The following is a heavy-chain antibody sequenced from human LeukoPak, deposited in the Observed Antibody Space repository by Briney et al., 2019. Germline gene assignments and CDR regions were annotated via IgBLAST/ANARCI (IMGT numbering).Heavy chain of an antibody. V-gene: IGHV1-18*04. Sequence: ASVKVSCKASGYTFTNHGITWVRQAPGKGLEWMGWISPHNDNTDYAQNLQGRVTMTADTSTNTVYMELRSLRSDDTAMYFCARVPSGVPAPYYYGMDVWGQGTTVIVSS. CDR1: GYTFTNHG. CDR2: ISPHNDNT. CDR3: ARVPSGVPAPYYYGMDV. J-gene: IGHJ6*02. D-gene: IGHD2-2*01.